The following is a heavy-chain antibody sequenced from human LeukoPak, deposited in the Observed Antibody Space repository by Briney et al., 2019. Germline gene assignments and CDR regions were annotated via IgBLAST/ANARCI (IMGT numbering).Heavy chain of an antibody. CDR3: ARGGRRDIVAV. D-gene: IGHD5-12*01. J-gene: IGHJ4*02. V-gene: IGHV4-59*01. CDR1: GGSISSYY. Sequence: PSETLSLTCTVSGGSISSYYCNWIRQPPGKGLEWIGNIFYSGSTNYNPSLKSRVTISVDTSKNQFSLKLSSVTAADTAVYYCARGGRRDIVAVRGQGTLVTVSS. CDR2: IFYSGST.